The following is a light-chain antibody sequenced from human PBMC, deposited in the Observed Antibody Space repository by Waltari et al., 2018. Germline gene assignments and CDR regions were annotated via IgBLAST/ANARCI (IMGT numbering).Light chain of an antibody. Sequence: QSALTQPASVSGSPGQSITISCTGTSSDVGDSHYVSWYQQHPGKAPKLMIYDVTNRPSGVSNRFSGSKSGNTASLTISGLQAEDEADYYCTSYRRGSALGVFGGGTSLTVL. CDR3: TSYRRGSALGV. CDR1: SSDVGDSHY. V-gene: IGLV2-14*03. CDR2: DVT. J-gene: IGLJ2*01.